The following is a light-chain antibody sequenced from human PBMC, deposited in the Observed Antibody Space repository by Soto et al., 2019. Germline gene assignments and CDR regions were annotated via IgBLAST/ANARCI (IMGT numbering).Light chain of an antibody. CDR3: SSYTSSRPLV. CDR2: EVS. Sequence: HSALTQHSSVSGCPGPSITISCTGTINDVGGYNYVSWYQQHPGKAPKLMIYEVSNRPSGVSNRFSGSKSGNTASLTISGLQAEDEADYYCSSYTSSRPLVFGTGTKVTVL. J-gene: IGLJ1*01. V-gene: IGLV2-14*01. CDR1: INDVGGYNY.